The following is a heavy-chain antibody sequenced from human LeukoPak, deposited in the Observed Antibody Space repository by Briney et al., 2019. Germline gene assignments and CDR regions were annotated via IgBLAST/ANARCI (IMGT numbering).Heavy chain of an antibody. CDR1: GFTFSSYS. V-gene: IGHV3-21*01. CDR2: ISSSSSYI. J-gene: IGHJ5*02. Sequence: PGGSLRLSCAASGFTFSSYSMNWVRQAPGKGLEWVSSISSSSSYIYYADSVKGRFTISRDNAKNSLYLQMNSLRAEDTAVYYCARKSGYSSGWYGWFDPWGQGTLVTVSS. D-gene: IGHD6-19*01. CDR3: ARKSGYSSGWYGWFDP.